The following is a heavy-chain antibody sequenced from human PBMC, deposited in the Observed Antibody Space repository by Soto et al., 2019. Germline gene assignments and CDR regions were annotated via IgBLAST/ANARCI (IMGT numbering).Heavy chain of an antibody. D-gene: IGHD6-19*01. CDR3: GRAGTEPLDAFDI. J-gene: IGHJ3*02. CDR2: IIPIFGTA. V-gene: IGHV1-69*13. Sequence: SVKVSCKASGGTFSSYAISWVRQAPGQGLEWMGGIIPIFGTANYAQKFQGRVTITADESTSTAYMELSSLRSEDTAVYSCGRAGTEPLDAFDIWGQGTMVTVSS. CDR1: GGTFSSYA.